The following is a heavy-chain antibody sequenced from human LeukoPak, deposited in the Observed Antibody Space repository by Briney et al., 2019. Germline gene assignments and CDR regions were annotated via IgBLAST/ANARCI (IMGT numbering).Heavy chain of an antibody. V-gene: IGHV3-7*01. CDR3: ADLGGSPFLNWFDP. Sequence: GGSLRLSCAASGFTFSSYWMSWVRQAPGKGLEWVANIKQDGSEKYYVDSVKGRFTISRDNAKNSLYLQMNSLRAEDTAVYYCADLGGSPFLNWFDPWGQGTLVTVSS. CDR2: IKQDGSEK. D-gene: IGHD3-10*01. CDR1: GFTFSSYW. J-gene: IGHJ5*02.